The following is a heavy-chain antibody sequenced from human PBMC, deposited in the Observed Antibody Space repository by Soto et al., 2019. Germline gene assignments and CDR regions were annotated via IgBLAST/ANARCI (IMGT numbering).Heavy chain of an antibody. V-gene: IGHV4-59*13. CDR1: GDSISSYY. D-gene: IGHD3-10*01. J-gene: IGHJ5*02. CDR2: ISYTGST. CDR3: ASVGELPVWFDP. Sequence: QVQLQESGPGLVKPSETLSLTCTVSGDSISSYYWSWIRQPPGKGLEWVGYISYTGSTIYNPSLESRATISLDTSKNQVSLSLTSVTVADTAVYYFASVGELPVWFDPWGRGTLVTVSS.